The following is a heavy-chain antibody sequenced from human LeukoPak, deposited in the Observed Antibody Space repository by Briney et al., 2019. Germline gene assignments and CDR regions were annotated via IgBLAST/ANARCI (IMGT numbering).Heavy chain of an antibody. J-gene: IGHJ5*02. V-gene: IGHV3-74*01. CDR2: IRPDGSIT. CDR3: AKSDWFDP. Sequence: GGSLRLSCATSGFTFSGYWMSWLRQPPGKGLEWVSRIRPDGSITTYAESVKGRFIISRDNARNTLYLQMNSLRVEDTAVYYCAKSDWFDPWGQGTLVTVSS. CDR1: GFTFSGYW.